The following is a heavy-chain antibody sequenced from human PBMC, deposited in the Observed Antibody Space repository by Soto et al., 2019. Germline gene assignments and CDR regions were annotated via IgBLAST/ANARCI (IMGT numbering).Heavy chain of an antibody. V-gene: IGHV3-30*04. CDR3: ARQAAAGLDYFDY. D-gene: IGHD6-13*01. Sequence: GGSLRLSCAASGFTFSSYAMHWVRQAPGKGLEWVAVISYDGSNKYYADSGKGRFTISRDNSKNTLYLQMNSLRAEDTAVYYCARQAAAGLDYFDYWGQGTLVTVSS. CDR2: ISYDGSNK. J-gene: IGHJ4*02. CDR1: GFTFSSYA.